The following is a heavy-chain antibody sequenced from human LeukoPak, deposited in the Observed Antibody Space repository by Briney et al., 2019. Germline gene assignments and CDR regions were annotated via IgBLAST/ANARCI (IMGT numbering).Heavy chain of an antibody. V-gene: IGHV3-74*01. Sequence: GGCLRLSFVPVGSTVSSDFMGWIRQAPGEGVMWYSQISGDENYTHYADSAKGRFTTSRDNAKNTLYLQMNSLRAEDTAIYYCVREDNAFNIWGQGTLVTVSS. CDR3: VREDNAFNI. CDR1: GSTVSSDF. CDR2: ISGDENYT. J-gene: IGHJ3*02.